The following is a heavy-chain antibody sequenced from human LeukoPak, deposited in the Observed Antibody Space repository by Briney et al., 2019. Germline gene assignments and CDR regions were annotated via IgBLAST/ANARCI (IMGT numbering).Heavy chain of an antibody. Sequence: GGSLRLSCAASGFTFSSFDMTWVRQAPGKGLEWVSTISVSATNTYYADSVKGRFTISRDNSKNTLYLQMNSLRADDTAVYYCATITSMRVVLISWGQGTLVTVSS. CDR1: GFTFSSFD. D-gene: IGHD3-22*01. CDR2: ISVSATNT. CDR3: ATITSMRVVLIS. J-gene: IGHJ1*01. V-gene: IGHV3-23*01.